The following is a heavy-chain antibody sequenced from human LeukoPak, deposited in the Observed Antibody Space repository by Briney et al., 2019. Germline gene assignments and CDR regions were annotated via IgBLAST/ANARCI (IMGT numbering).Heavy chain of an antibody. Sequence: GGSLRLSCAASGFTFNTYAMSWVRQAPGKGLEWVSGVIGSGKSTFYADSVKGRFTISRDNSRNTLYLQMNSLRVEDTAVYYCTRPHVDGGYYYHQYWGQGTLATVSS. CDR3: TRPHVDGGYYYHQY. V-gene: IGHV3-23*01. D-gene: IGHD3-22*01. J-gene: IGHJ4*02. CDR1: GFTFNTYA. CDR2: VIGSGKST.